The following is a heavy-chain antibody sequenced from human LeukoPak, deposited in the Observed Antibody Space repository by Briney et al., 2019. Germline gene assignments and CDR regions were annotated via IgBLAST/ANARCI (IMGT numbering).Heavy chain of an antibody. CDR1: GYTFTNYA. CDR3: ARGKGLTFFDI. CDR2: IIPIFGTA. Sequence: ASVKVSCKASGYTFTNYAMNWVRQAPGQGLEWMGGIIPIFGTANYAQKFQGRVTITADKSTSTAYMELSSLRSEDTAVYYCARGKGLTFFDIWGQGTMVTVSS. V-gene: IGHV1-69*06. J-gene: IGHJ3*02.